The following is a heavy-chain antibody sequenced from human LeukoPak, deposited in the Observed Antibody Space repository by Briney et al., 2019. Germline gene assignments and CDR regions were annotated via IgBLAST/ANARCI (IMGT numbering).Heavy chain of an antibody. D-gene: IGHD3-22*01. CDR3: ANDDYYDSSGQLDAFDI. V-gene: IGHV1-2*02. CDR2: INPNSGFT. J-gene: IGHJ3*02. CDR1: GYTFTNYY. Sequence: GASVKVSCKASGYTFTNYYIHWVRQAPGQGLEWMGWINPNSGFTNYAQQFQGRVTMARDTSISTAYMELSRLRSDDTAVYYCANDDYYDSSGQLDAFDIWGQGTMVTVSS.